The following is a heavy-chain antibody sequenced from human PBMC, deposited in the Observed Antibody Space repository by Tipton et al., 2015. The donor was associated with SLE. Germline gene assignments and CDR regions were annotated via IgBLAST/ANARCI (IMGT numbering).Heavy chain of an antibody. Sequence: TLSLTCTVSGGSISSSSYYWGWIRQPPGKGLEWIGSIYYSGSTYYNPSLKSRVTISVDTSKNQFSLKLSSVTAADTAVYYCARGFNRREVDYWGQGTLVTVSS. D-gene: IGHD2/OR15-2a*01. J-gene: IGHJ4*02. CDR1: GGSISSSSYY. CDR2: IYYSGST. V-gene: IGHV4-39*07. CDR3: ARGFNRREVDY.